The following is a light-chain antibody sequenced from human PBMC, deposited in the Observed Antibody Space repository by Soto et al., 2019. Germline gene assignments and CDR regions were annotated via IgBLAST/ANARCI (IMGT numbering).Light chain of an antibody. CDR3: SSFAGSTNFAV. Sequence: QSVLTQPASVSGSPGQSITISCTGTSSDVGAYNYVSWYQQYPGKAPKYMIYEVSNRPSGVSDRFSGSKSGNTASLTISGLQAEDEADYYCSSFAGSTNFAVFGTVTKV. CDR1: SSDVGAYNY. J-gene: IGLJ1*01. CDR2: EVS. V-gene: IGLV2-14*01.